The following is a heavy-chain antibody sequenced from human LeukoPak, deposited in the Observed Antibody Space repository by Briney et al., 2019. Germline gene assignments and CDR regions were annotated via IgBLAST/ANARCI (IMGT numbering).Heavy chain of an antibody. CDR1: GSSLTTTYY. D-gene: IGHD2-8*01. J-gene: IGHJ4*02. CDR2: VFQLQTVRT. V-gene: IGHV4-38-2*02. CDR3: ARVLNAPKFIDS. Sequence: SETLSLTCTVSGSSLTTTYYWAWFRQPPGKGLEWIATVFQLQTVRTFYNPSLESRVTMSLDTSQNQFSLNLTSVTAADTALYFCARVLNAPKFIDSWGQGNLVTVSS.